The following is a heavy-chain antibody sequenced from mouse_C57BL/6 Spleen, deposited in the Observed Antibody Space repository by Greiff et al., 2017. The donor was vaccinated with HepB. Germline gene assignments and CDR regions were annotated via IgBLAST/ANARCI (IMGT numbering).Heavy chain of an antibody. Sequence: VQLKESGAELARPGASVKLSCKASGYTFTSYGISWVKQRTGQGLEWIGEIYPRSGNTYYNEKFKGKATLTADKSSSTAYMELRSLTSEDSAVYFCAYGNFSWFAYWGQGTLVTVSA. CDR2: IYPRSGNT. D-gene: IGHD2-1*01. V-gene: IGHV1-81*01. J-gene: IGHJ3*01. CDR3: AYGNFSWFAY. CDR1: GYTFTSYG.